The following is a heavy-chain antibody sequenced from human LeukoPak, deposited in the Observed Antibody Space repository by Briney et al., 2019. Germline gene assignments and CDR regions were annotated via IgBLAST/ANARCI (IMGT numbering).Heavy chain of an antibody. Sequence: GGSLRLSCAASGFTFSSYEMNWVRQAPGKGLEWVSYISSSGSTIYYADSVKGRFTISRDNAKNSLYLQMNSLRAEDTAVYYCARGDDIVVVPAAIPGVFDYWGQGTLVTVSS. D-gene: IGHD2-2*01. CDR2: ISSSGSTI. J-gene: IGHJ4*02. CDR3: ARGDDIVVVPAAIPGVFDY. CDR1: GFTFSSYE. V-gene: IGHV3-48*03.